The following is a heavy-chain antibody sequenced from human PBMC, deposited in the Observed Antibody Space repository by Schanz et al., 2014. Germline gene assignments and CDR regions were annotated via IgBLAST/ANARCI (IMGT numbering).Heavy chain of an antibody. Sequence: QVQLVESGGGVVQPGRSLRLSCAASGFTFSSYGMHWVRQAPGKGLEWVAVIWYDGSNKYYADSVRGRFTISRDNSKTTVYLQMNSLRAEDTAVYYCAKGRFGELSAFDIWGQGTMVTVSS. CDR1: GFTFSSYG. D-gene: IGHD3-10*01. CDR2: IWYDGSNK. J-gene: IGHJ3*02. CDR3: AKGRFGELSAFDI. V-gene: IGHV3-33*06.